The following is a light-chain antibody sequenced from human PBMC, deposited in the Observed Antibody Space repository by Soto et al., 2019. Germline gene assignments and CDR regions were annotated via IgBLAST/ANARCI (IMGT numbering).Light chain of an antibody. CDR2: GAS. CDR1: QSVSSN. Sequence: EIVMTQSPATLSVSPGERVTLSYRASQSVSSNLAWYQQKPGQAPRLLIYGASTRATGIPARFSGSGSGTEFTLTISSLQSEDVTVYYCQQYKSWPPITFGQGTRLEIK. J-gene: IGKJ5*01. V-gene: IGKV3-15*01. CDR3: QQYKSWPPIT.